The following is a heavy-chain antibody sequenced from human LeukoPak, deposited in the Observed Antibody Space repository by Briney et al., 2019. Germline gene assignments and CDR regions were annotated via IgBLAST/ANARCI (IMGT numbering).Heavy chain of an antibody. CDR3: ARAPYSGNYYINAFDI. J-gene: IGHJ3*02. CDR1: GGSISSYY. Sequence: SETLSLTCTVSGGSISSYYWSWIRQLPGKGLEWIGSIYSSGGTNYNPSLKSRVTMSADTSKNQFSLKLSSVTAADTAVYYCARAPYSGNYYINAFDIWGQGTMVTVSS. D-gene: IGHD1-26*01. V-gene: IGHV4-59*01. CDR2: IYSSGGT.